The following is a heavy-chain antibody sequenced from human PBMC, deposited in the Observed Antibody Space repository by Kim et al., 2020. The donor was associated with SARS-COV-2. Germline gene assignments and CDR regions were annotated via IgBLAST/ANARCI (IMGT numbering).Heavy chain of an antibody. CDR3: ARGGSSSSFDY. J-gene: IGHJ4*02. CDR2: ISISSSYI. Sequence: GGSLRLSCAASGFTFSSYSMNWVRQAPGKGLEWVSSISISSSYIYYADSVKGRFTITRDNAKKSLYLQMNSRRAEDTAVYYCARGGSSSSFDYWGQGTLGTVSS. D-gene: IGHD6-13*01. CDR1: GFTFSSYS. V-gene: IGHV3-21*01.